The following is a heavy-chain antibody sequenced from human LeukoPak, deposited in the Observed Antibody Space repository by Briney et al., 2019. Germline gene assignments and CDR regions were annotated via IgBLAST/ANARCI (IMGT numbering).Heavy chain of an antibody. Sequence: PGGSLTLSCAASGFTFSSYGMSWVRQAPGRGLEWVSNIKQDGGEKLYVDSVKGRFTISRDNAKNSVFLQMNSLRVEDTAVYFCARDRYYYNYEAFVWGRGAQVIVSS. J-gene: IGHJ2*01. CDR1: GFTFSSYG. V-gene: IGHV3-7*01. CDR3: ARDRYYYNYEAFV. CDR2: IKQDGGEK. D-gene: IGHD3-10*01.